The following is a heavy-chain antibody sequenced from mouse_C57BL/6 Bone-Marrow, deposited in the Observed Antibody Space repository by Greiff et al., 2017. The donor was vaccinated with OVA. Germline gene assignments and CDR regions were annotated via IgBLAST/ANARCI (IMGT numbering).Heavy chain of an antibody. Sequence: VQLQQSGAELVRPGTSVKVSCKASGYAFTNYLIEWVKQRPGQGLEWIGVINPGSGGTNYNEKFKGKATLTADKSSSTAYMQLSSLTSEDSAVYFCARGDYDYDVGNGWGTGTTVTVSA. J-gene: IGHJ1*03. D-gene: IGHD2-4*01. CDR2: INPGSGGT. CDR3: ARGDYDYDVGNG. V-gene: IGHV1-54*01. CDR1: GYAFTNYL.